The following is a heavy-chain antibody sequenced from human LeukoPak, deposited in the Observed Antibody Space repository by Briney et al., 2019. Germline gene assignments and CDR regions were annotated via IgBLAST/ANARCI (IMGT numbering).Heavy chain of an antibody. Sequence: ASVKVSCKASGYTFSDYYIHWVRQAPGQGLEWMGWINPNSDGTNYAQKFQGRFTMTWDTSISTAYMTPSSLTSDETAVYYCARPYFQWELRYWGPGTLVTVSS. CDR2: INPNSDGT. CDR1: GYTFSDYY. CDR3: ARPYFQWELRY. D-gene: IGHD1-26*01. J-gene: IGHJ4*02. V-gene: IGHV1-2*02.